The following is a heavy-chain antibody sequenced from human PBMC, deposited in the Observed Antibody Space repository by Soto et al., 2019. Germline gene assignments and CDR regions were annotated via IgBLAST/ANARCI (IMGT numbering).Heavy chain of an antibody. V-gene: IGHV4-59*01. Sequence: SETLSLTCTVSGGSISSYYWRWIRQPPGKGLEWIGYIYYSGSTNYNPSLKSRVTISVDTSKNQFSLKLSSVTAADTAVYYCARVWFYYDSSGYWPLFDYWGQGTLVTVSS. D-gene: IGHD3-22*01. CDR2: IYYSGST. J-gene: IGHJ4*02. CDR3: ARVWFYYDSSGYWPLFDY. CDR1: GGSISSYY.